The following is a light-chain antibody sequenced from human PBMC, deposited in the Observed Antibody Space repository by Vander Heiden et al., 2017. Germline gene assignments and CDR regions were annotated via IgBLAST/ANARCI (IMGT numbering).Light chain of an antibody. V-gene: IGKV1-39*01. J-gene: IGKJ3*01. CDR2: DAS. Sequence: DIQMTPSPSPLSASVGDTISITCRTSENVFQYLHWYQQRPGRPPKLLIYDASTLQSGVPTRFSGGGSGTEYTLTVTGLQPEDFATYYCQQSFTSPRTFGPGTKVDV. CDR3: QQSFTSPRT. CDR1: ENVFQY.